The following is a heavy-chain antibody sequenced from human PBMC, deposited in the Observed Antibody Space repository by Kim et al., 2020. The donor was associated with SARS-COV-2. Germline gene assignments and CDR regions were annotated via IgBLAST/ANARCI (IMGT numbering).Heavy chain of an antibody. J-gene: IGHJ4*02. D-gene: IGHD1-26*01. Sequence: GGSLRLSCAASGFTFRKYGINWVRQAPGKGLEWVSSINTNSRNRYVGDSVRGRFTVSRDNAKSSLYLQMDSLRDDDTAVYYCARDSGEHSFDYWGQGTPVTVSS. V-gene: IGHV3-21*01. CDR2: INTNSRNR. CDR1: GFTFRKYG. CDR3: ARDSGEHSFDY.